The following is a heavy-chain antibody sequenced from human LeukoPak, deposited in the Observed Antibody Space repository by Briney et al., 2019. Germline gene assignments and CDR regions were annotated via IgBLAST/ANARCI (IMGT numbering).Heavy chain of an antibody. CDR3: ATIGYCSGSSCYGFDY. D-gene: IGHD2-2*03. Sequence: GGSLRLSCAASGFTFSNAWMNWVRQAPGRGLEWLGRIKSKLDGGTTDYAAPVKGRFTMSRDDSKNTVYPQMNSLKTEDTAVYYCATIGYCSGSSCYGFDYWGQGTQVTVSS. J-gene: IGHJ4*02. CDR2: IKSKLDGGTT. CDR1: GFTFSNAW. V-gene: IGHV3-15*01.